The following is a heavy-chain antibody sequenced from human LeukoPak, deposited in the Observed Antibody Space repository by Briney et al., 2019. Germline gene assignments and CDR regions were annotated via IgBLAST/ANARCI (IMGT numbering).Heavy chain of an antibody. Sequence: ASVKVSYKTSGFTFIMYAMHWVRQAPGQRLEWMGWINGGNGNTKYSQKFQGRVTFTRDTSASTTYMELSSLRSEDTAVYYCARGSGSYYGNWFDPWGQGTLVTVSS. J-gene: IGHJ5*02. CDR2: INGGNGNT. V-gene: IGHV1-3*01. CDR1: GFTFIMYA. D-gene: IGHD1-26*01. CDR3: ARGSGSYYGNWFDP.